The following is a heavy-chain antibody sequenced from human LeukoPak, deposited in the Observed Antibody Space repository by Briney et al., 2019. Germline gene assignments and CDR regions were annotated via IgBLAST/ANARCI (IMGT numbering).Heavy chain of an antibody. Sequence: SETLSLTCAVYGGSFSGYYWSWIRQPPGKGLEWIGYIYYSGSTNYNPSLKSRVTISVDTSKNQFSLKLSSVTAADTAVYYCARRRSVGGNYYDSSGYYAWFDPWGQGTLVTVSS. D-gene: IGHD3-22*01. CDR3: ARRRSVGGNYYDSSGYYAWFDP. CDR2: IYYSGST. V-gene: IGHV4-59*08. J-gene: IGHJ5*02. CDR1: GGSFSGYY.